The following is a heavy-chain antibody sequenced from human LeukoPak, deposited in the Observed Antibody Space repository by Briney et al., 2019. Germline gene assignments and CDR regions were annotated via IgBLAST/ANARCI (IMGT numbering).Heavy chain of an antibody. D-gene: IGHD3-10*01. CDR1: GGSITSYY. CDR2: VDHSGST. V-gene: IGHV4-59*01. J-gene: IGHJ4*02. CDR3: ARDRPYYFGSGSYYDGFDS. Sequence: SETLSLTCSVSGGSITSYYWSWIRQPPGKGLEWIGYVDHSGSTNYSPSLKSRVTISLDTSKNQFSLNLSSVTAADTAVYYCARDRPYYFGSGSYYDGFDSWGQGTLVTVSS.